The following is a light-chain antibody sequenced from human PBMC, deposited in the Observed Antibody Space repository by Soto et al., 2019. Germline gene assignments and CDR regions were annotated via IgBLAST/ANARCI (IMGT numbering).Light chain of an antibody. V-gene: IGKV1-5*03. CDR3: QQYNTYSRT. CDR1: QCITTW. CDR2: KAS. Sequence: IQIDQSPTTLCASLGAGVSIICRAFQCITTWLAGYQHKPGKAPKLLIYKASSLQSGVPSRFSGCGSGTEFTLTISSLQPDDFATYYCQQYNTYSRTFGQGTKVDIK. J-gene: IGKJ1*01.